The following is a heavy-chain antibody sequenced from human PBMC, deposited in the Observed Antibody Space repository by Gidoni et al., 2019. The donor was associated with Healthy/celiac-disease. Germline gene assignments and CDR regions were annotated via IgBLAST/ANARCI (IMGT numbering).Heavy chain of an antibody. D-gene: IGHD3-10*01. CDR2: ISYDGSNK. J-gene: IGHJ4*02. V-gene: IGHV3-30*18. Sequence: QVQLVESGGGVVQPGRSLRLSCAASGFPFSSYGMHWVRQAPGKGLEWVAVISYDGSNKYYADSVKGRFTISRDNSKNTLYLQMNSLRAEDTAVYYCANGGSMVRGVLDYWGQGTLVTVSS. CDR1: GFPFSSYG. CDR3: ANGGSMVRGVLDY.